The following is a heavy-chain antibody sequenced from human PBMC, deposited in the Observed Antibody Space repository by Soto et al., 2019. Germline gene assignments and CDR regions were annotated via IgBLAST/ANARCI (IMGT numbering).Heavy chain of an antibody. CDR2: IIPILGIA. V-gene: IGHV1-69*02. CDR1: GGTFSSYT. Sequence: SVKVSCKASGGTFSSYTISWVRQAPGQGLEWMGRIIPILGIANYAQKFQGRVTITADKSTSTAYMELSSLRSEDTAVYYCARGSQAARPGTYYYYYYMDVWGKGTTVTVSS. D-gene: IGHD6-6*01. J-gene: IGHJ6*03. CDR3: ARGSQAARPGTYYYYYYMDV.